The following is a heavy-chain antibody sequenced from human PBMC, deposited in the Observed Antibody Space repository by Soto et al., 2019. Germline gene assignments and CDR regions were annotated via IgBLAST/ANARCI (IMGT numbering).Heavy chain of an antibody. V-gene: IGHV1-2*02. CDR2: INPNSGGT. Sequence: ASVKVSCKTSGYSLTGYYMHWVRQAPGQGLEWMGWINPNSGGTKFAQKFEGRVTMTRDTSISTAYMDLSGLTSDDTAVYYCARVAVGAIDYWGQGTLVTVS. D-gene: IGHD1-26*01. J-gene: IGHJ4*02. CDR3: ARVAVGAIDY. CDR1: GYSLTGYY.